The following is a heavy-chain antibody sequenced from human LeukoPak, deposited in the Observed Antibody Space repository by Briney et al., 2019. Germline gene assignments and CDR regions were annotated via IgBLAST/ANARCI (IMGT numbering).Heavy chain of an antibody. J-gene: IGHJ4*02. D-gene: IGHD6-13*01. CDR3: ARGRRAAAGSVDY. V-gene: IGHV4-61*02. CDR1: GGSISSGSYY. Sequence: PSETLSLTCTVFGGSISSGSYYWSWIRQPAGKGLEWIGRIYTSGSTNYNPSLKSRVTISVDTSKNQFSLKLSSVTAADTAVYYCARGRRAAAGSVDYWGQGTLVTVSS. CDR2: IYTSGST.